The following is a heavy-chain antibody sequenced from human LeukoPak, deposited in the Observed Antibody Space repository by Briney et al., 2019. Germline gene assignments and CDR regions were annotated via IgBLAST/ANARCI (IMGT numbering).Heavy chain of an antibody. CDR1: GFTFSGHW. CDR2: INQGGSDK. D-gene: IGHD1-14*01. J-gene: IGHJ4*02. Sequence: GGSLRLSCAASGFTFSGHWMSWVRQAPGKGLEWVSNINQGGSDKYYADSVKGRFTISRDNANNLLYLQMNSLRGEDTAVYYCTRDRSRAEDDWGQGTLVTVSS. V-gene: IGHV3-7*01. CDR3: TRDRSRAEDD.